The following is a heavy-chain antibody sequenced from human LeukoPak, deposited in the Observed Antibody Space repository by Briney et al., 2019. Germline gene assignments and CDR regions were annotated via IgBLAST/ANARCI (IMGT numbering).Heavy chain of an antibody. J-gene: IGHJ4*02. CDR1: GFTFSSYG. D-gene: IGHD2-2*01. CDR2: ISYDGSNK. CDR3: AKDIGPVVPGGLDF. Sequence: GGSLRLSCAASGFTFSSYGMHWVRQAPGKGLEWVAVISYDGSNKYYADSVKGRFTISRDNSKNTLYLQMNSLRAEDTAVYYFAKDIGPVVPGGLDFWGQGTLVTVSS. V-gene: IGHV3-30*18.